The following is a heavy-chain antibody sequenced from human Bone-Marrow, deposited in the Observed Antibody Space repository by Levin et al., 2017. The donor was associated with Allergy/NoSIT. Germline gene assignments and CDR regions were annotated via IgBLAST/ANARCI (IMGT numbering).Heavy chain of an antibody. CDR2: ISFDGNIK. V-gene: IGHV3-30*04. CDR1: GFTFRTYG. Sequence: GESLKISCAASGFTFRTYGLHWVRQAPGKGLEWLTFISFDGNIKYYADSVKGRFTTSRDNSKNTLSLQMNSLRVEDTAVYYCARDREYGSGNYFPARGGADVWGQGTTVTVSS. CDR3: ARDREYGSGNYFPARGGADV. J-gene: IGHJ6*02. D-gene: IGHD3-10*01.